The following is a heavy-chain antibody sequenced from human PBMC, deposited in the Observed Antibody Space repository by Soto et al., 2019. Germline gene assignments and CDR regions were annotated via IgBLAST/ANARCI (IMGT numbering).Heavy chain of an antibody. CDR2: ISAYNGNT. J-gene: IGHJ4*02. Sequence: ASVKASCKASGCTFSTYTITWVRQAPGQGLEWMGWISAYNGNTNYAQKFQGRVTMTTDTSTSTAYMEVRSLRFDDTAVYYCARDSPPVDYWGQGTLVTVSS. CDR1: GCTFSTYT. V-gene: IGHV1-18*01. CDR3: ARDSPPVDY.